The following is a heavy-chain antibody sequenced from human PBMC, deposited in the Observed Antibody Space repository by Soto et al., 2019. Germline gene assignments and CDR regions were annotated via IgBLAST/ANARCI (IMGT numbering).Heavy chain of an antibody. J-gene: IGHJ3*01. CDR1: QFVFSNSW. V-gene: IGHV3-74*01. Sequence: GGSLRLSCAASQFVFSNSWMHWVRQVPGKGLIWVSRISADGSAATYTDSVKGRFTISRDNTRNTLYLDMNSLRVDDTAIYYCARAYQWRKMSLNVFDLWGQGKMVTVSS. CDR2: ISADGSAA. D-gene: IGHD2-2*01. CDR3: ARAYQWRKMSLNVFDL.